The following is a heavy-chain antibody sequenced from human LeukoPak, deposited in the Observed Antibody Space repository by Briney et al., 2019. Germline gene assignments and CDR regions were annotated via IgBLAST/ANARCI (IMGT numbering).Heavy chain of an antibody. CDR3: AKDRRSIVVARYYFDY. CDR1: GFTFSSYA. D-gene: IGHD3-22*01. CDR2: ISGSGGST. Sequence: PGGSLRLSCAASGFTFSSYAMSWVRQAPGKGLEWVSAISGSGGSTYYADSVKGRFTISRDNSENTLYLQMNSLRAEDTTVYYCAKDRRSIVVARYYFDYWGQGTLVTVSS. V-gene: IGHV3-23*01. J-gene: IGHJ4*02.